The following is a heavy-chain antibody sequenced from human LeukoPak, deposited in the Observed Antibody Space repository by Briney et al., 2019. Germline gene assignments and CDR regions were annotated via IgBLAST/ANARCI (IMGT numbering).Heavy chain of an antibody. CDR2: IYYSGST. J-gene: IGHJ4*02. CDR1: GGSVSSGSYY. Sequence: SETPSLTCTVSGGSVSSGSYYWSWIRQPPGKRLEWIGYIYYSGSTNYNPSLKSRVTISVDTSKNQFSLKLSSVTAADTAVYSCARGGDSSGYYPFDYWGQGTLVTVSS. V-gene: IGHV4-61*01. CDR3: ARGGDSSGYYPFDY. D-gene: IGHD3-22*01.